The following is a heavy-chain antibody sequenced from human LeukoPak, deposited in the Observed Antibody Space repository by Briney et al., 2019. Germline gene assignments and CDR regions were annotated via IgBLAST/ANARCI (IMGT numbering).Heavy chain of an antibody. J-gene: IGHJ4*02. CDR3: AKVYPRSAATID. Sequence: PGGSLRLSCAASRFTFSRHAMTWVRQAPGKGLEWVSAISGSGANTYYADSVMGRFTTSRDTSKNTLYLQMNSLRAEDTAVYYCAKVYPRSAATIDWGQGTLVTVSS. CDR2: ISGSGANT. D-gene: IGHD3-10*01. V-gene: IGHV3-23*01. CDR1: RFTFSRHA.